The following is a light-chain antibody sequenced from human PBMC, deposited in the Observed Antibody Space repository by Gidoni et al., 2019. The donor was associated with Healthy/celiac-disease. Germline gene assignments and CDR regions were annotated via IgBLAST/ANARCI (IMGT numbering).Light chain of an antibody. CDR3: QQYNSFALT. CDR1: QRISSW. Sequence: DIQMPQSPSTLSASVGDRVTLTCRASQRISSWLAWYQQKPGKAPKLLIYKASSLESGVPSRFSGSGSGTEFTLTISSLQPDDFATYYCQQYNSFALTFGGGTKVEIK. J-gene: IGKJ4*01. V-gene: IGKV1-5*03. CDR2: KAS.